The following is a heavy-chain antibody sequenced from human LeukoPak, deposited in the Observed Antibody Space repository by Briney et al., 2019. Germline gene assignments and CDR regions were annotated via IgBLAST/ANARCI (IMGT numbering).Heavy chain of an antibody. D-gene: IGHD2-2*01. J-gene: IGHJ6*02. CDR1: GGSISSGGYY. Sequence: RASQTLSLTCTVSGGSISSGGYYWSWIRQHPGKGLEWIGYIYYSGSTYYNPSLKSRVTISVDTSKNQFSLKLSSVTAADTAVYYCARIFSCSSTSCHYYYYYGMDVWGQGTTVTVSS. CDR2: IYYSGST. CDR3: ARIFSCSSTSCHYYYYYGMDV. V-gene: IGHV4-31*03.